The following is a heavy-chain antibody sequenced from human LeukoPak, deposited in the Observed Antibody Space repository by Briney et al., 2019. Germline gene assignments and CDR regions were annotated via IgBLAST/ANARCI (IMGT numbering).Heavy chain of an antibody. Sequence: GGSLRLSCAASGFTFSSYAMSWVRQAPGKGLEWVSAISGSGGSTYYADSVRGRFTISRDNSKNALYLQMNSLRAEDTAVYYCATPSGSYFPLDYWGQGTLVTVSS. V-gene: IGHV3-23*01. J-gene: IGHJ4*02. D-gene: IGHD1-26*01. CDR3: ATPSGSYFPLDY. CDR2: ISGSGGST. CDR1: GFTFSSYA.